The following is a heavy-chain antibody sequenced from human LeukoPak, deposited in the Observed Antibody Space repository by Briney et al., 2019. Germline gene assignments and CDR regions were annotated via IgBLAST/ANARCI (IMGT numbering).Heavy chain of an antibody. D-gene: IGHD3-10*01. V-gene: IGHV1-18*01. J-gene: IGHJ6*03. CDR2: ISAYNGNT. CDR1: GYTFTSYG. CDR3: ARGYYGSGSYYLYYYYMDV. Sequence: VASVKVSCKASGYTFTSYGISWVRQAPGQGLEWMGWISAYNGNTNYAQKLQGRVTMTTDTSTSTAYMELRSLRSDDTAVYYCARGYYGSGSYYLYYYYMDVWGKGTTVTVSS.